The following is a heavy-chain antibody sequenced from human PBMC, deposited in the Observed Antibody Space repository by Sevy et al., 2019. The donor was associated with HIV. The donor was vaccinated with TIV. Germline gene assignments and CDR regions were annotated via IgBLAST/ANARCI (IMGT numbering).Heavy chain of an antibody. V-gene: IGHV3-30-3*01. Sequence: GGSLRLSCAASGFNFRTHAMHWVRQPPGKGLEWVAVISSTGSHKYYANPVRGRFTISRDNSENTLSLQMNGLRLDDTGLYYWGREAGYTTTWSPGNYWGLGTLVTVSS. CDR3: GREAGYTTTWSPGNY. J-gene: IGHJ4*02. CDR2: ISSTGSHK. D-gene: IGHD5-12*01. CDR1: GFNFRTHA.